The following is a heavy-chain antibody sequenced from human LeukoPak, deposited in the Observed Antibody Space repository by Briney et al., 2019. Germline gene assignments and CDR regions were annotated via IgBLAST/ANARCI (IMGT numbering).Heavy chain of an antibody. Sequence: SETLSLTCTVSGASMSDYYWSWIRQPPGKGREWIGYIYYTGSTKYNPSLKSRVTMSVDTSKNQISLKLSSVTAADSAVYYCVRRVRYFGQNDYWGQGTLVTVSS. J-gene: IGHJ4*02. CDR3: VRRVRYFGQNDY. V-gene: IGHV4-59*08. CDR2: IYYTGST. D-gene: IGHD3-9*01. CDR1: GASMSDYY.